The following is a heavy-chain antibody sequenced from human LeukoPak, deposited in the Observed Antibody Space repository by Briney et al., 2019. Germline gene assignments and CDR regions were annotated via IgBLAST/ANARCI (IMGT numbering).Heavy chain of an antibody. V-gene: IGHV3-23*01. D-gene: IGHD3-22*01. J-gene: IGHJ4*02. Sequence: GGSLGPSGAAPGFTFSSYAWGGPGRAPGKGREGVSGIGGGGSGGNTYYAASVRGRFTISRDNAKNSLYLQMNSLRAEDTAVYYCARGSTYYESSGQVPFDYWGQGTLVTVSS. CDR3: ARGSTYYESSGQVPFDY. CDR1: GFTFSSYA. CDR2: IGGGGSGGNT.